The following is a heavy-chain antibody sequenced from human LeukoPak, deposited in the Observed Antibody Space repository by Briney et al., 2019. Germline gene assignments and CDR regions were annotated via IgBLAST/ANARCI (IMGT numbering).Heavy chain of an antibody. V-gene: IGHV3-7*05. CDR1: GFTFSNYW. CDR3: VRDGSGYDY. CDR2: INQGGSEK. Sequence: GGSPRLSCAASGFTFSNYWMCWVRQAPGKGLEWVANINQGGSEKYYLNSVKGRFTISRDNAKNSLYLQMNSLRTDDTAIYYCVRDGSGYDYWGQGTLVTVSS. D-gene: IGHD6-19*01. J-gene: IGHJ4*02.